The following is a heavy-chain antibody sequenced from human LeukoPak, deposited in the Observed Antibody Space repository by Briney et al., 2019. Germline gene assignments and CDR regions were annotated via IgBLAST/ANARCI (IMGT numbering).Heavy chain of an antibody. V-gene: IGHV3-21*01. CDR2: ISSSSSYI. D-gene: IGHD6-19*01. J-gene: IGHJ3*02. CDR3: ARDEGGSGWARVFDI. Sequence: NTGGSVRLSCAASGFTFSSYSMNWVRQAPGKGLEWVSSISSSSSYIYYADSVKGRFTISRDNAKNSLYLQMNSLRAEDTAVYYCARDEGGSGWARVFDIWGQGTMATVSS. CDR1: GFTFSSYS.